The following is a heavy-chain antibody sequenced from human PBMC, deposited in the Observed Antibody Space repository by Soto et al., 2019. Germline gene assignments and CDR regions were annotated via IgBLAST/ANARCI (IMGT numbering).Heavy chain of an antibody. V-gene: IGHV4-59*01. CDR1: GGSISSYY. CDR3: ARDLTMVRGVKGNWFDP. Sequence: SETLSPTCNVSGGSISSYYWSWIRQPPGKELEWIWYIYYSGSTNYNPSLKSRVTISVDTSKNQFSLKLSSVTAADTAVYYCARDLTMVRGVKGNWFDPWGQGTLVTVSS. D-gene: IGHD3-10*01. J-gene: IGHJ5*02. CDR2: IYYSGST.